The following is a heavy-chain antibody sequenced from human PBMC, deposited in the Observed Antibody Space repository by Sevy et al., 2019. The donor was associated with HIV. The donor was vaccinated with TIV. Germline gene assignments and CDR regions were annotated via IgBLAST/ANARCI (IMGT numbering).Heavy chain of an antibody. CDR3: ANSRGRYEGSSWLYYYYLMDV. D-gene: IGHD6-13*01. V-gene: IGHV3-30*18. Sequence: GGSLRLSCAAAGFTFSRYGMHWARQAPGKGLEWVAVISNDGSDKEYADSVKGRFTVSRDNSKDTVYLQMNSLRPEDTAVYYCANSRGRYEGSSWLYYYYLMDVCGQGTTVTVSS. CDR1: GFTFSRYG. J-gene: IGHJ6*02. CDR2: ISNDGSDK.